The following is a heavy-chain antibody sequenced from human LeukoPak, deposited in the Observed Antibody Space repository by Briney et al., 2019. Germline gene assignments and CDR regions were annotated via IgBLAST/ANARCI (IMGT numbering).Heavy chain of an antibody. D-gene: IGHD6-25*01. CDR2: ISENSGTI. Sequence: GGSLRLSCAASGFTFNNYSMNWVRQAPGKGLEWVSYISENSGTIYYADSVKGRFTISRDNAKNSLYLQMNSLRAEDTAVYYCAREAGEDYWGQGTLVTVSS. CDR3: AREAGEDY. CDR1: GFTFNNYS. V-gene: IGHV3-48*04. J-gene: IGHJ4*02.